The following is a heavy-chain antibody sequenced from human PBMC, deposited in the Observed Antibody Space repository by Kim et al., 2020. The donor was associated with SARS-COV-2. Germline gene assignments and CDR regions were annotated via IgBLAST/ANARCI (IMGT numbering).Heavy chain of an antibody. CDR1: GFTFGDYA. J-gene: IGHJ4*02. CDR2: ITWNSAII. CDR3: AKELPTAGGNGVEY. D-gene: IGHD1-1*01. V-gene: IGHV3-9*01. Sequence: GGSLRLSCAGSGFTFGDYAMYWIRHAPGKGLEWVSVITWNSAIIVYADSVKGRLTAYRDNAKNPVSLQMNSLRVDDTAFYYCAKELPTAGGNGVEYWGQGSLVIVSS.